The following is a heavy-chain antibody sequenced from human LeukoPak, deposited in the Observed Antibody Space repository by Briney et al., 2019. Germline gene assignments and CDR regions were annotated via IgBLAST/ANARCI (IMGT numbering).Heavy chain of an antibody. J-gene: IGHJ3*02. CDR1: GGSISSSYW. D-gene: IGHD2-21*02. CDR3: AGAYCGGDCYSGRTFDI. Sequence: SGTLSLTCAVSGGSISSSYWWSWVRRPPGKGLKWIGEVYHSGSTNYNPSLRSGVTISVDTSKNQFSLRLSSVTAADTAAYYCAGAYCGGDCYSGRTFDIWGQGTMVTVSS. V-gene: IGHV4-4*02. CDR2: VYHSGST.